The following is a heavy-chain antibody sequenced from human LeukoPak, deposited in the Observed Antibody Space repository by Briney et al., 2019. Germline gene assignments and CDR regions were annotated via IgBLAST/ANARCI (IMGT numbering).Heavy chain of an antibody. CDR3: AKDSGSYSLDY. Sequence: VAVIWYDGSNKYYADSVKGRFTISRDNSKNTLYLQMNSLRAEDTAVYYCAKDSGSYSLDYWGQGTLVIVSS. V-gene: IGHV3-33*06. J-gene: IGHJ4*02. D-gene: IGHD1-26*01. CDR2: IWYDGSNK.